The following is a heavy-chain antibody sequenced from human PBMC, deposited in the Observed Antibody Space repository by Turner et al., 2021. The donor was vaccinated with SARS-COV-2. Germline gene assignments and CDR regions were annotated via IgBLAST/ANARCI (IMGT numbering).Heavy chain of an antibody. CDR1: GYTFTGYY. V-gene: IGHV1-2*04. CDR2: INPNSGGT. CDR3: AREDRGYSYGYGRFDP. D-gene: IGHD5-18*01. Sequence: QVQLVQSGAEVKKPGASVKVSCNAYGYTFTGYYMHWVRQAPGQGLEWMGWINPNSGGTNDAQKFQGWVTMTRDTSISTAYMERSRLRSDDTAVYYCAREDRGYSYGYGRFDPWGQGTLVTVSS. J-gene: IGHJ5*02.